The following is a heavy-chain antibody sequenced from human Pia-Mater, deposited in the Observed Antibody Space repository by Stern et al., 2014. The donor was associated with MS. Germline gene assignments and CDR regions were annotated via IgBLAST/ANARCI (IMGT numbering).Heavy chain of an antibody. Sequence: VQLVESGPGLVKPSETLSLTCTVSGGSVSSGSYYWSWIRQPPGKGLEWIGYIYYSGSTNYHPSLKSRVTISVDTSKNQFSLKLSSVTAADTAVYYCARSMTTVSPFDYWGQGTLVTVSS. CDR3: ARSMTTVSPFDY. CDR1: GGSVSSGSYY. CDR2: IYYSGST. D-gene: IGHD4-17*01. V-gene: IGHV4-61*01. J-gene: IGHJ4*02.